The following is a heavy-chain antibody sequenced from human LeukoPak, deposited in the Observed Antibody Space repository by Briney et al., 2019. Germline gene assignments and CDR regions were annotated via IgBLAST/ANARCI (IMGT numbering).Heavy chain of an antibody. V-gene: IGHV4-59*13. D-gene: IGHD1-7*01. J-gene: IGHJ4*02. CDR2: IYYSGST. CDR3: ARVPSQALELVDY. Sequence: SETLSLTCTVSGGSISSYYWSWIRQPPGRGRDGIGYIYYSGSTNYNPSLKSRVTISVDTSKNQFSLKLSSVTAADTAVYYCARVPSQALELVDYWGQGTLVTVSS. CDR1: GGSISSYY.